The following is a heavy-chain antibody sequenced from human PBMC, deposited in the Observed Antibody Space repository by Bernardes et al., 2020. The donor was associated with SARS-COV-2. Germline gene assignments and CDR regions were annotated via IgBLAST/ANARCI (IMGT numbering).Heavy chain of an antibody. V-gene: IGHV4-59*01. Sequence: SETLSLTCTVSGGSISRYYWTWIRQPPGQGLEWIGYIYYSGGTNYNPSLKSRVSISVDTSKNEVSLKLTSVTAADSAVYYCARGYYDSSGYYATPYGVDVWGQGTTVTVSS. CDR2: IYYSGGT. CDR1: GGSISRYY. CDR3: ARGYYDSSGYYATPYGVDV. J-gene: IGHJ6*02. D-gene: IGHD3-22*01.